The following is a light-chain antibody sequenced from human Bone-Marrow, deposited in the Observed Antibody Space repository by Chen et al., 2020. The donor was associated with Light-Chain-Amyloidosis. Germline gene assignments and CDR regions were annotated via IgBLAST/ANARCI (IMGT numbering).Light chain of an antibody. V-gene: IGLV3-21*02. CDR1: NIGSTS. J-gene: IGLJ3*02. Sequence: SYVLTQPSSVSVAPGQTATIACGGTNIGSTSVHWYQQTPGQAPLLVVYDDSDRPSGIPERLSGSNSGNTATLTSSRVEAGDEADYDCQVWDRSSDRPVFGGGTKLTVL. CDR3: QVWDRSSDRPV. CDR2: DDS.